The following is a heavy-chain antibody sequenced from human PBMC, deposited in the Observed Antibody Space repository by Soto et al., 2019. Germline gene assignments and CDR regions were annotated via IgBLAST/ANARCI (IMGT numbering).Heavy chain of an antibody. J-gene: IGHJ6*02. CDR2: INHSGST. V-gene: IGHV4-34*01. Sequence: QVHLQQWGAGLLKPSETLSLTCAVYGGTFSGYFWNWVRQPPGKGLEWIGEINHSGSTKYNPSLKSRVTLSVVTSKNQFSLRVFSVTAADTAVYYCARDLSGYYYGMDVWGQGTTVTVS. CDR1: GGTFSGYF. CDR3: ARDLSGYYYGMDV.